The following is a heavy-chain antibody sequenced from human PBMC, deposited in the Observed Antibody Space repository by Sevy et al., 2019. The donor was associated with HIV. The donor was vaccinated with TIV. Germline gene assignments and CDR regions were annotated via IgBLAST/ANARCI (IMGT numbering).Heavy chain of an antibody. V-gene: IGHV1-69*01. CDR2: FIPMFDTA. CDR1: GGTFSNYA. Sequence: KGSCKASGGTFSNYAISWVRQAPGQGLEWMGGFIPMFDTANYAQKFQGKVTLTADGSTTTAYMELSSLRSDDTAVYYCAGSYFDSSGYSPLYYYGMDVWGQGTTVTVSS. D-gene: IGHD3-22*01. J-gene: IGHJ6*02. CDR3: AGSYFDSSGYSPLYYYGMDV.